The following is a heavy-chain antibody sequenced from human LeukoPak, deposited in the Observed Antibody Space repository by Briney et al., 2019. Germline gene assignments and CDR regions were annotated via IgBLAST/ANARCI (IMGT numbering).Heavy chain of an antibody. J-gene: IGHJ4*02. CDR3: ARIAYYDSSGYRDY. D-gene: IGHD3-22*01. CDR2: INHSGST. Sequence: SETLSLTCAVYGGSFRGYYWSWLRQPPGKGLEWIGEINHSGSTNYNPSLKSRVTISVDTSKNQFSLKLSAVTAADTAVYYCARIAYYDSSGYRDYWGQGTLVPVSS. V-gene: IGHV4-34*01. CDR1: GGSFRGYY.